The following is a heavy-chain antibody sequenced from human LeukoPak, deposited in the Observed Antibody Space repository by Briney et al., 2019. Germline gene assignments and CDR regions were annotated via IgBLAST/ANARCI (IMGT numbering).Heavy chain of an antibody. CDR3: VRWDYYGSGSRRLDY. CDR1: GGSISPYY. V-gene: IGHV4-59*08. Sequence: SETLSLTCTVSGGSISPYYWNWIRQPPGKGLEWIGYIYYNGNTNYNPSLKSRVTISIDTSTNQFSLRLSSVSAADTAVYYCVRWDYYGSGSRRLDYWGQGTLVTVS. CDR2: IYYNGNT. D-gene: IGHD3-10*01. J-gene: IGHJ4*02.